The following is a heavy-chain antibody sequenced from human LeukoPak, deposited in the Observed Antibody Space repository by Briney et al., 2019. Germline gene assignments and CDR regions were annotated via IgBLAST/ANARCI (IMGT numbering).Heavy chain of an antibody. CDR1: GFTFSSYA. CDR2: ISYDGSNK. Sequence: GGSLRLSCAASGFTFSSYAMHWVRQAPGKGLEWVAVISYDGSNKYYADSVKGRFTLSRDTSKNTLYLQMNSLRAEDTAIYYCARDDDTNSYYSRFVYWGQGTLVTVSS. CDR3: ARDDDTNSYYSRFVY. J-gene: IGHJ4*02. V-gene: IGHV3-30*04. D-gene: IGHD3-22*01.